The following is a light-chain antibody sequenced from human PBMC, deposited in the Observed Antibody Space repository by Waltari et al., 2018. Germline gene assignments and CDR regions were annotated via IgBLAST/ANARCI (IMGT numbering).Light chain of an antibody. Sequence: ALRMTQSPSSFSASTGDRVTMPCRASQGINTYVAWYQQKPGKAPNLLIYAASTLQSGVPSRFSGSGSGTDFTLTISCLQSEDFATYYCQQYYNYPYTFGQGTKVEIK. CDR3: QQYYNYPYT. J-gene: IGKJ2*01. V-gene: IGKV1-8*01. CDR2: AAS. CDR1: QGINTY.